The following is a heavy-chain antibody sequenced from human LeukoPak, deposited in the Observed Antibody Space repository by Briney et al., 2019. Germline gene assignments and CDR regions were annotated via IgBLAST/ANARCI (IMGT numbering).Heavy chain of an antibody. J-gene: IGHJ3*02. V-gene: IGHV3-23*01. D-gene: IGHD3-22*01. Sequence: PGGSLRLSCVDSGFTFSSYDMSWVRQIPGKGLEWVSAISASGGSTYYADSVKGRFTISRDNSKSTLYLQMNSLRAEDTAVYYCASLGSSGYYPHDAFDIWGQGTMVTVSS. CDR1: GFTFSSYD. CDR2: ISASGGST. CDR3: ASLGSSGYYPHDAFDI.